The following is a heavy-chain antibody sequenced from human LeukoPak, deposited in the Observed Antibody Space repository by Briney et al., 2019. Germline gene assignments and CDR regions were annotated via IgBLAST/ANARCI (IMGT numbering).Heavy chain of an antibody. V-gene: IGHV1-69*06. D-gene: IGHD5-18*01. J-gene: IGHJ4*02. CDR1: GGTFSSYA. CDR2: IIPIFGTA. CDR3: ARERGYSYGYLDY. Sequence: ASVKVSCKASGGTFSSYAISWVRQAPGQGLEWMGGIIPIFGTANYAQKFQGRVTITADKSTSTAYMELSSLRSEDTAVYYCARERGYSYGYLDYWGQGTLVTVSS.